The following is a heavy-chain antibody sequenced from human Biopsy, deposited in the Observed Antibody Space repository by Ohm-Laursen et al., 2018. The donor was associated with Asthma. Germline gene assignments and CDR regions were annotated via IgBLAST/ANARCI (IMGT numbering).Heavy chain of an antibody. CDR1: GGSINNFY. Sequence: ALSLTCTVSGGSINNFYWSWIRQPPGKGLESIGHVYYSGSTNYNPSLKSRVTISIDASKNQFSLKLTSVTAADTAVYYCARGVDRVTGLLDHFDSWGQGTLVTVSS. CDR2: VYYSGST. CDR3: ARGVDRVTGLLDHFDS. J-gene: IGHJ4*02. V-gene: IGHV4-59*01. D-gene: IGHD2-21*02.